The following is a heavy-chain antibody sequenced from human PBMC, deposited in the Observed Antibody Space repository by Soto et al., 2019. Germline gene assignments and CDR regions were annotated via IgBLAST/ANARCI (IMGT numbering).Heavy chain of an antibody. CDR3: ARDLGVAGPPEYFQH. CDR2: IIPIFGTA. V-gene: IGHV1-69*13. Sequence: ASVKVSCKASGGTFSSYAISWVRQAPGQGLEWMGGIIPIFGTANYAQKFQGRVTITADESTSTAYMELSSLRSEDTAVYYCARDLGVAGPPEYFQHWGQGTLVTVSS. J-gene: IGHJ1*01. D-gene: IGHD6-19*01. CDR1: GGTFSSYA.